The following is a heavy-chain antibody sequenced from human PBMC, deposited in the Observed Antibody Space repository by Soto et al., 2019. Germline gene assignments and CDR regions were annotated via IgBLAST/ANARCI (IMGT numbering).Heavy chain of an antibody. D-gene: IGHD1-1*01. V-gene: IGHV4-31*03. CDR3: ARAAGGLGTRSRNTWLDP. Sequence: PSETLSLTCTVSGGTLSSGGYYWSWIRQLPGKGLEWIGYIYYTGNTYYNPSLKSRLTMSVDTSKKQLSLKVTSVTAADTAVYFCARAAGGLGTRSRNTWLDPWGQGILVTVSS. CDR2: IYYTGNT. J-gene: IGHJ5*02. CDR1: GGTLSSGGYY.